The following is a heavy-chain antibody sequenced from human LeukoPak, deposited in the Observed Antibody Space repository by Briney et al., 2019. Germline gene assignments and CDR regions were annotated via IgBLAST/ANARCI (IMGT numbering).Heavy chain of an antibody. CDR3: ARDKWSGFDY. CDR2: IYTSGSS. J-gene: IGHJ4*02. D-gene: IGHD3-3*01. Sequence: SETLSLTCTVSGGSISSGRYYWSWIRQPAGKGLEWIGRIYTSGSSNYNPSLKSRVTISVHTSKNQVSLKLSSVTAADTAVYYCARDKWSGFDYWGQGTLVTVSS. V-gene: IGHV4-61*02. CDR1: GGSISSGRYY.